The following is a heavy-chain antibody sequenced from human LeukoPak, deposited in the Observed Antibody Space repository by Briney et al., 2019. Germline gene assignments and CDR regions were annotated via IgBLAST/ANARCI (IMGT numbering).Heavy chain of an antibody. CDR1: GFTFSSYE. J-gene: IGHJ4*02. CDR3: ARDRSGYLYFDY. Sequence: PGGSLRLSCAASGFTFSSYEMNWGRQAPGKGLEWVSYISSSGSTIYYADSVKGRFTISRDNAKNSLYLQMNSLRAEDTAVYYCARDRSGYLYFDYWGQGTLVTVSS. CDR2: ISSSGSTI. D-gene: IGHD5-12*01. V-gene: IGHV3-48*03.